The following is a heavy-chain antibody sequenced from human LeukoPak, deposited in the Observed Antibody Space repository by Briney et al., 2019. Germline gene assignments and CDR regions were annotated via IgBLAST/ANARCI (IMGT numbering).Heavy chain of an antibody. CDR1: GFTFSSYA. CDR3: ARAESGWYSLGGENYFDY. D-gene: IGHD6-19*01. V-gene: IGHV3-23*01. J-gene: IGHJ4*02. Sequence: PGGSLRLSCAASGFTFSSYAMSWVRQAPGKGLEWVSAISGSGGSTYYADSVKGRFTIPKDNSKNTLYLQMNSLRAEDTALYYCARAESGWYSLGGENYFDYWAREPWSPSPQ. CDR2: ISGSGGST.